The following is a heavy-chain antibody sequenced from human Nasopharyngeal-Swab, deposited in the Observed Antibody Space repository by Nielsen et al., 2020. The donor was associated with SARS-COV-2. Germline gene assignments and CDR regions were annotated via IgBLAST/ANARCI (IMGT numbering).Heavy chain of an antibody. CDR2: IGQDGGGK. Sequence: GESLKISCAASGFTYWMNWVRQAPGKGLEWVGNIGQDGGGKKYVDSVKGRFTISRDNANNLLYLQMNSLRAEDTAVHYCARDSECSGGRWYYNYYYGMDVWGQGTTVTVSS. D-gene: IGHD2-15*01. J-gene: IGHJ6*02. V-gene: IGHV3-7*03. CDR1: GFTYW. CDR3: ARDSECSGGRWYYNYYYGMDV.